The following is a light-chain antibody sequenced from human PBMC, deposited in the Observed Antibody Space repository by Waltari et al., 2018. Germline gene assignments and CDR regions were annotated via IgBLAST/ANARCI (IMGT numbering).Light chain of an antibody. Sequence: KTVHWYQHKPGQAPVLLIYSDTDRPSGIPERFTGSKSGTTATLTISTVEAGDEADYYCQVWDGSTDHYVFGSGTKVTV. CDR1: KT. V-gene: IGLV3-21*04. J-gene: IGLJ1*01. CDR3: QVWDGSTDHYV. CDR2: SDT.